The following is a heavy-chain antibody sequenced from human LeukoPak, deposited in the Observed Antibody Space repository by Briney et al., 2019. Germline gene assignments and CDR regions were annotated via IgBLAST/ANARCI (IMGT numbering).Heavy chain of an antibody. V-gene: IGHV3-21*01. J-gene: IGHJ4*02. CDR3: ASASTNIPFDY. D-gene: IGHD2-2*01. Sequence: KPGGSLRLSCAASGFTFSSYSMNWVRQAPGKGLEWVSSISSSSSYIYYADSVKGRFTISRDNAKNSLYLQMNSLGAEDTAVYYCASASTNIPFDYWGQGTLVTVSS. CDR1: GFTFSSYS. CDR2: ISSSSSYI.